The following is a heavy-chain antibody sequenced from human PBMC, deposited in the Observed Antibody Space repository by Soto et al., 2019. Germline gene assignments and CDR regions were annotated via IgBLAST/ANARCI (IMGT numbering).Heavy chain of an antibody. CDR3: ARASVWGRTNWFAP. D-gene: IGHD3-16*01. CDR2: IIPILGIA. V-gene: IGHV1-69*02. Sequence: QVQLVQSGAEVKKPGSSVKVSCKASGGTFSSYTISWVRQAPGQGLEWMGRIIPILGIANYAQKFRGRGTITADKSTSTAYMELSSLISEDTAVYYCARASVWGRTNWFAPWGQGTLVTVSS. J-gene: IGHJ5*02. CDR1: GGTFSSYT.